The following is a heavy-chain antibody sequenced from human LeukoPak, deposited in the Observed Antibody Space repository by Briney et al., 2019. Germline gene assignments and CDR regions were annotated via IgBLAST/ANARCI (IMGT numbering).Heavy chain of an antibody. V-gene: IGHV4-59*12. CDR3: ARDSLYSSGLYYYYYYGMDI. CDR2: IYYSGST. CDR1: GGSISSYY. D-gene: IGHD6-19*01. Sequence: SETLSLTCTVSGGSISSYYWSWIRQPPGKGLEWIGYIYYSGSTNYNPSLKSRVTISVDTSKNQFSLKLSSVTAADTAVYYCARDSLYSSGLYYYYYYGMDIWGQGTTVTVSS. J-gene: IGHJ6*02.